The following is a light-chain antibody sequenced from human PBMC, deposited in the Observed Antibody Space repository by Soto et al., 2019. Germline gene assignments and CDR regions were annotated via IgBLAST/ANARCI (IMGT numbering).Light chain of an antibody. CDR2: DAF. J-gene: IGKJ1*01. CDR3: HQYYSSPWT. CDR1: QTIDNY. V-gene: IGKV3-11*01. Sequence: EIVLTQSPATLSLSPGERATLSCRASQTIDNYLHWYQQKPGQAPRLLIYDAFYRAAGVPARFSGVGSGTDFTLTISSLQAEDVAVYYCHQYYSSPWTFGQGTRVEIK.